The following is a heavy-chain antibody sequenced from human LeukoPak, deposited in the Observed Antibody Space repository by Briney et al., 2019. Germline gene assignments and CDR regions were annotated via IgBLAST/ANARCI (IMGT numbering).Heavy chain of an antibody. V-gene: IGHV1-18*01. CDR2: ISAYNGDT. D-gene: IGHD3-22*01. J-gene: IGHJ4*02. CDR1: GYTFTSYG. Sequence: ASVKVSCKASGYTFTSYGISWVRQAPGQGLEWMGWISAYNGDTNYAQKFQGRVTMTRDTSISTAYMELSRLRSDDTAVYYCARDVTYYYDSSGYYGYWGQGTLVTVSS. CDR3: ARDVTYYYDSSGYYGY.